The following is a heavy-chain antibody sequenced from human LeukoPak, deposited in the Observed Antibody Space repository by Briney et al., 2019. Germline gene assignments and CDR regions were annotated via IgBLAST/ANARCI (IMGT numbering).Heavy chain of an antibody. D-gene: IGHD3-22*01. V-gene: IGHV5-51*01. Sequence: GESLKISCQGSGYSFSSSYIVWVRQLPGKGLEWMGSIFPADSDTTYSPSFQGQVTMSAAKSISTAYLQWSSLKASDTAMYYCARRYYDKRAFDIWGQGTMVTVSS. J-gene: IGHJ3*02. CDR1: GYSFSSSY. CDR2: IFPADSDT. CDR3: ARRYYDKRAFDI.